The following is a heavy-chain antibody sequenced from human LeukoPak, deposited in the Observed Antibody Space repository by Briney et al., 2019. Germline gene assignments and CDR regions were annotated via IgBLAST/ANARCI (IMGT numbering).Heavy chain of an antibody. J-gene: IGHJ4*02. V-gene: IGHV4-30-2*01. CDR3: ARGGNSADY. CDR1: GGSISSGGYS. CDR2: IYHSGST. Sequence: SETLSLTCAVSGGSISSGGYSWSWIRQPPGKGLEWIGYIYHSGSTYYNPSLKSRVTISVDRSKNQFSLKLSSVTAADTAVYYCARGGNSADYWGQGTLVTVSS. D-gene: IGHD4-23*01.